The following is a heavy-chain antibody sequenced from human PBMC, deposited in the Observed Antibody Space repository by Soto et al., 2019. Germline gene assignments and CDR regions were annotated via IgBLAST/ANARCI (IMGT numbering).Heavy chain of an antibody. CDR2: VYSSGTT. V-gene: IGHV4-4*07. J-gene: IGHJ4*02. CDR1: GGSIDNYW. D-gene: IGHD3-10*01. CDR3: ARDIGSYAYGEGY. Sequence: SETLSLTCSVSGGSIDNYWWSWIRQPAGKGLEWIGRVYSSGTTDYNPSLNSRATMSVETSKNQFSLKLSSVTAADTAVYYCARDIGSYAYGEGYWGQGIQVTVSS.